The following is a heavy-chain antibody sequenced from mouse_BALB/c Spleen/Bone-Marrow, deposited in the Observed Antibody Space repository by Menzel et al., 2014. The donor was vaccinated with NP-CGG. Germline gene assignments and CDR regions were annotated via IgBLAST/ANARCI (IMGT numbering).Heavy chain of an antibody. CDR3: ARWRGATDYALDY. D-gene: IGHD3-1*01. CDR1: GYYITSGYS. Sequence: EVHLVESGPDLVKPSQSLSLTCTVTGYYITSGYSWHWIRQFPGNKLEWMGYIHFTGSTNYIPSLESRISFTRDTSKNQFFLQLNSVTTEDTATYYCARWRGATDYALDYWGQGTSVTVSS. V-gene: IGHV3-1*02. J-gene: IGHJ4*01. CDR2: IHFTGST.